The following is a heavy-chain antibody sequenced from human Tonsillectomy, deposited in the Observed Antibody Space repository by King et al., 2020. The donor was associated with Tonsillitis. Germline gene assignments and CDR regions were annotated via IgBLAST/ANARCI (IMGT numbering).Heavy chain of an antibody. CDR1: GFIFRTYY. CDR3: ARDFCAGGSADL. D-gene: IGHD2-8*02. CDR2: IYSGVNT. J-gene: IGHJ4*02. V-gene: IGHV3-53*01. Sequence: EVQLVESGGGLIQPGGSLRLSCAASGFIFRTYYMSWFRQAPGKGLEWVSLIYSGVNTYYADSVRCRFAISRDHSKNTLYLHMDSLRAADTAGYYCARDFCAGGSADLWGQGTLVTVSS.